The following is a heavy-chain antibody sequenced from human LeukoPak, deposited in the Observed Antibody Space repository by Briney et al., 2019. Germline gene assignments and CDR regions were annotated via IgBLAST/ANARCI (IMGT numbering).Heavy chain of an antibody. CDR3: AKDLSGDWNYFDY. D-gene: IGHD2-21*01. V-gene: IGHV3-30*18. CDR2: ISSDGNNK. CDR1: GFTFSSYW. J-gene: IGHJ4*02. Sequence: GGSLRLSCAASGFTFSSYWMSWVRQAPGKGLEWVAVISSDGNNKYYADSVKGRFTISRDNSKDTLYLQMNSLRAEDTAVYYCAKDLSGDWNYFDYWGQGTLVTVSS.